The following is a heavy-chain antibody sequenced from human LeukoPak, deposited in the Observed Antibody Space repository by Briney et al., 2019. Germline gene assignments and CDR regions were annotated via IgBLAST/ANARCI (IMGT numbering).Heavy chain of an antibody. CDR1: GYSISSGYY. J-gene: IGHJ5*02. D-gene: IGHD6-13*01. V-gene: IGHV4-38-2*02. CDR3: ARAYSSSWYWNWFDP. Sequence: SETLSLTCTVSGYSISSGYYWGWIRQAPGKGLEWIGSIYNSGSTYYNPSLKSRVTISVDMSKNQFSLKMSSVTAADTAVYYCARAYSSSWYWNWFDPWGQGTQVTVSS. CDR2: IYNSGST.